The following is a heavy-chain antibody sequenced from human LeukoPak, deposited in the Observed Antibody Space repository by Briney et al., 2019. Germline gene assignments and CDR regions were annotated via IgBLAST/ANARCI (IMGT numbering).Heavy chain of an antibody. Sequence: GGSLRLSCAASGFTFNNYAMTWVRQAPGKGLEWVSGISGNGGSTYYADSVKGRFTISRDNSKNTLFLQMNSLRAEDTAVYYCAKAPPTVTTPRLKTHYFDYWGQGTLVTVSS. D-gene: IGHD4-17*01. V-gene: IGHV3-23*01. CDR2: ISGNGGST. CDR1: GFTFNNYA. CDR3: AKAPPTVTTPRLKTHYFDY. J-gene: IGHJ4*02.